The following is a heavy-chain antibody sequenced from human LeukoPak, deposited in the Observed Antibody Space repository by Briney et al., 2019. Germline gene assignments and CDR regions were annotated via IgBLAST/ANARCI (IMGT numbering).Heavy chain of an antibody. D-gene: IGHD3-22*01. V-gene: IGHV1-46*01. CDR3: ARSYYDSSGPNWFDP. CDR1: GYTFTSYY. J-gene: IGHJ5*02. CDR2: INPSGGST. Sequence: GASVKVSCKASGYTFTSYYMHWVRQAPGQGLEWMGIINPSGGSTSYAQKFQGRVTMTRDMSTSTVYMELSSLRSEDTAVYYCARSYYDSSGPNWFDPWGQGTPVTVSS.